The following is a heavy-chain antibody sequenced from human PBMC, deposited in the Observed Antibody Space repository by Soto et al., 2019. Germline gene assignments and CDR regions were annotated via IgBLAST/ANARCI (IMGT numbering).Heavy chain of an antibody. J-gene: IGHJ4*02. CDR2: IKQDRSEK. CDR1: GFTFSGYW. V-gene: IGHV3-7*01. CDR3: AKNSRYCSSTKCFVFDY. Sequence: PGGSLRLSCAASGFTFSGYWMSWVRQAPGKGLEWVANIKQDRSEKYYVDSVKGRFTISRDNAKNSLYPLMNSLRAEDTAVYYCAKNSRYCSSTKCFVFDYWGQGTLVTVSS. D-gene: IGHD2-2*01.